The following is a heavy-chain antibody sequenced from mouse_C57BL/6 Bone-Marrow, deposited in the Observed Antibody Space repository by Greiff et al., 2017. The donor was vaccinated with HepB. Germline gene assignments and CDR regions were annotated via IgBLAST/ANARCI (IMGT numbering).Heavy chain of an antibody. D-gene: IGHD1-1*02. CDR3: ARGGNGGYFDY. J-gene: IGHJ2*01. CDR2: IYPGGGYT. V-gene: IGHV1-63*01. CDR1: GYTFTNYW. Sequence: QVQLQQSGAELVRPGTSVKMSCKASGYTFTNYWIGWVKQRPGQGLEWIGDIYPGGGYTNYNEKFKGKATLTADKSSSTASMQFSSLTSEDSAIYYCARGGNGGYFDYWGQGNTLTVSS.